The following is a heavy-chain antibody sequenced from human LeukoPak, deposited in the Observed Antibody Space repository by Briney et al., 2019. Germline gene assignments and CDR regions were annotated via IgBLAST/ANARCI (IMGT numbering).Heavy chain of an antibody. Sequence: GGSLRLSCAASGFTFSRYWMSWVRQAPGKGLEWMANIKEDGSEKYYVDSVKGRLTISRDNAKNSVYLQMNSLRAEDTAVYYCARVGYSSSSFDYWGQGTLVTVSS. CDR1: GFTFSRYW. D-gene: IGHD6-13*01. V-gene: IGHV3-7*01. J-gene: IGHJ4*02. CDR3: ARVGYSSSSFDY. CDR2: IKEDGSEK.